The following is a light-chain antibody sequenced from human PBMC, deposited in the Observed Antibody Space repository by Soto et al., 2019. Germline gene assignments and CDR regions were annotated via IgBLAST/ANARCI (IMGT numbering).Light chain of an antibody. CDR2: DES. Sequence: DIQMTQSPSSLSASVGDRVTITCQASQDISNYLNWYQQKPGKAPKLLIYDESNLETGVPSRFSGSGSGTDFTFTISRLQPEDIATYYCQQYDNLPSITFGQGTRLEIK. J-gene: IGKJ5*01. CDR1: QDISNY. V-gene: IGKV1-33*01. CDR3: QQYDNLPSIT.